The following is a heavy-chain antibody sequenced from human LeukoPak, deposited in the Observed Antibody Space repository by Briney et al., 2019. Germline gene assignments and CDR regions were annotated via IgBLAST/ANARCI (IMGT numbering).Heavy chain of an antibody. J-gene: IGHJ4*02. CDR1: GYTLTDYY. Sequence: SCKASGYTLTDYYMHWVRQAPGKGLEWVAVISYDGSNKYYADSVKGRFTISRDNSKNTLYLQMNSLRAEDTAVYYCARVSVGVFDYWGQGTLVTVSS. D-gene: IGHD3-3*01. CDR2: ISYDGSNK. V-gene: IGHV3-30-3*01. CDR3: ARVSVGVFDY.